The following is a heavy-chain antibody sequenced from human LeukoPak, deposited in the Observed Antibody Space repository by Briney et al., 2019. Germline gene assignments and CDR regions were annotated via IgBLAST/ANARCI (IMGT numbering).Heavy chain of an antibody. V-gene: IGHV3-21*01. CDR1: GFTFSTYW. CDR3: ARSSRYSGYD. D-gene: IGHD5-12*01. J-gene: IGHJ6*04. Sequence: GGSLRLSCAASGFTFSTYWMNWFRQTPGKGLEWVSSISSSSSYIYYADSVKGRFTISRDNAKNSLYLQMNSLRAEDTAVYYCARSSRYSGYDWGKGTTVTVSS. CDR2: ISSSSSYI.